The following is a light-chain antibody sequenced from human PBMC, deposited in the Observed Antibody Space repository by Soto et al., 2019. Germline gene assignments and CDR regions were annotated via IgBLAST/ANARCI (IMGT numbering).Light chain of an antibody. Sequence: DIQMTQSPSSLSASVGDRVTLTCRASQSISSYLNWYQQKPGKAPKLLIYAASSLQSGVPSRFSGSGSGTDFTLTISSLQPEDFATYYCKQSYSTPITVGQGKRLEIK. J-gene: IGKJ5*01. CDR3: KQSYSTPIT. V-gene: IGKV1-39*01. CDR1: QSISSY. CDR2: AAS.